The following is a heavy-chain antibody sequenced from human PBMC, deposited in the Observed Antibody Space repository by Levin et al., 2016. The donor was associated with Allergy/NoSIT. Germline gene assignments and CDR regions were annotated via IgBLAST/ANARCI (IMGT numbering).Heavy chain of an antibody. V-gene: IGHV1-46*01. J-gene: IGHJ4*02. CDR3: ARLKGKIDY. CDR2: INPSGGST. Sequence: WVRQAPGQGLEWMGIINPSGGSTSYAQKFQGRVTMTRDTSTSTVYMELSSLRSEDTAVYYCARLKGKIDYWGQGTLVTVSS.